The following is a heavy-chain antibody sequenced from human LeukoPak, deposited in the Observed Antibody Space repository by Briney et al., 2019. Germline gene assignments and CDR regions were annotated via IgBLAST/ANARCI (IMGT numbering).Heavy chain of an antibody. Sequence: PSETLSLTCTVSGGSINSYYWSWIRQPPGKGLEWIGYIYYSGSTNYNPSLKSRVTISVDTSKNQFSLKLSSVTAADTAVYYCARGTFWSGYYGYFDYWGQGTLVTVSS. CDR3: ARGTFWSGYYGYFDY. J-gene: IGHJ4*02. CDR2: IYYSGST. D-gene: IGHD3-3*01. CDR1: GGSINSYY. V-gene: IGHV4-59*01.